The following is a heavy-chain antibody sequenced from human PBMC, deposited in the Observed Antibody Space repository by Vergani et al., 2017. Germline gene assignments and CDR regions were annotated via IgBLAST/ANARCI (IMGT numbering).Heavy chain of an antibody. V-gene: IGHV4-39*01. CDR3: VRLQLERRGSDGAFDI. Sequence: QLQLQESGPGPVQPSETLSPTCTVSGASIVGSNFYWGWIRQSPRKGLEWIGNIYYSGTSYFNPSLKSRVTISVDRPKNQISMKLTSVTAADTAVYYCVRLQLERRGSDGAFDIWGQGTLVTVSS. D-gene: IGHD1-1*01. CDR2: IYYSGTS. CDR1: GASIVGSNFY. J-gene: IGHJ4*02.